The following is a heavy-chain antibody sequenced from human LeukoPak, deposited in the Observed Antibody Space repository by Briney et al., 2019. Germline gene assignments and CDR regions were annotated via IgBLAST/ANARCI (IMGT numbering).Heavy chain of an antibody. J-gene: IGHJ3*02. CDR1: GFTVSSTY. V-gene: IGHV3-66*04. D-gene: IGHD2-2*01. CDR2: IYSGGGT. CDR3: ARPYHSCRSTSCYYSFDM. Sequence: PGGSLRLSCAASGFTVSSTYMTWVRQAPGKGLEWVSVIYSGGGTYYADSVKGRFTISRDNSKNTLYLQMNSLRAEDTAVYYCARPYHSCRSTSCYYSFDMWGQGTMVTVSS.